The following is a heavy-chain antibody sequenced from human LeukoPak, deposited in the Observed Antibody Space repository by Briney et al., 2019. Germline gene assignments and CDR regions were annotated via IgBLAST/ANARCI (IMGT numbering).Heavy chain of an antibody. Sequence: ASVKVSCKASGYTFTSNDINWVRQATGQGLEWMGWMNPNSGNTGYAQKFQGRVAMTRNTSISTAYMELSSLRSEDTAVYYCARGTVCGSGGKCSGSWYYDYWGQGTLSPSPQ. V-gene: IGHV1-8*01. CDR1: GYTFTSND. D-gene: IGHD6-13*01. CDR3: ARGTVCGSGGKCSGSWYYDY. J-gene: IGHJ4*02. CDR2: MNPNSGNT.